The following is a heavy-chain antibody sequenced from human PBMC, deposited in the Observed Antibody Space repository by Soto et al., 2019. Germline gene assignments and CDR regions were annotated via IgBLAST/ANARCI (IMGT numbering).Heavy chain of an antibody. CDR1: GGSISNFY. Sequence: SETRSRTWTVSGGSISNFYWSWIRQPPGKGLEWIGYISYSGNTNYNPSLKSRVSISVDTSKNQLSLNLTSVTAADTAVYYCARAPMVLSRSYFDSWGQGTPVTVSS. CDR3: ARAPMVLSRSYFDS. D-gene: IGHD2-8*01. J-gene: IGHJ4*02. CDR2: ISYSGNT. V-gene: IGHV4-59*01.